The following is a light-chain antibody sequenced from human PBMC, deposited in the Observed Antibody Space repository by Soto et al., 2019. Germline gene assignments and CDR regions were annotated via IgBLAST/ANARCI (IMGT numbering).Light chain of an antibody. V-gene: IGKV3-20*01. CDR2: GAS. J-gene: IGKJ4*01. Sequence: EIVLTQSPGTLSLSPGERATLSCRASQSVSSSYLAWYQQKPGQAPRLLIYGASSRATGIPDRFSGSRSGNDFTLTNSPLDPEDFAAYYCQQYGRSPLTFGGGTKVEIK. CDR1: QSVSSSY. CDR3: QQYGRSPLT.